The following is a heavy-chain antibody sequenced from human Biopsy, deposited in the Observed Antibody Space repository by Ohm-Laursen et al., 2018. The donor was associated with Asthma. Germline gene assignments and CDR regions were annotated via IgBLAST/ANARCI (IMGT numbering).Heavy chain of an antibody. CDR3: SREEPTSGWYQGSILR. Sequence: SLRLSFAASGFTFSSFGMHWVRQAPRKGLEGVAWIAYDGSNKYYADSVKVRSTISRDNSKNTLYLQMNSLRAEDTAVYYCSREEPTSGWYQGSILRWGQGTLVPVSS. D-gene: IGHD6-19*01. CDR1: GFTFSSFG. V-gene: IGHV3-30*03. J-gene: IGHJ4*02. CDR2: IAYDGSNK.